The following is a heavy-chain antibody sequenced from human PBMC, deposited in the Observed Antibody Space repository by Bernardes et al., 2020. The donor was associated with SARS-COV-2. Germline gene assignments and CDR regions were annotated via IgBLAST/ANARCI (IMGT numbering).Heavy chain of an antibody. V-gene: IGHV3-30*18. Sequence: GGSLRLSCTASGFTFSSYGMHWFRQAPGKGLEWVAVISYDGSNKYNADSVKGRFTISRDNSKNTLYLKMSSLRAEDTAVYYCANDAVTMIVVVTTRGDYFDYWGQGTLVTVSS. CDR1: GFTFSSYG. D-gene: IGHD3-22*01. J-gene: IGHJ4*02. CDR3: ANDAVTMIVVVTTRGDYFDY. CDR2: ISYDGSNK.